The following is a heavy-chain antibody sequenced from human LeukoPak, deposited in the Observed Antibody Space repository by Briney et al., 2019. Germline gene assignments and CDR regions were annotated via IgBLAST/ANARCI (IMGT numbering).Heavy chain of an antibody. J-gene: IGHJ4*02. CDR3: AKSPVRYFDWLSGVYFDY. CDR1: GFTFSSYA. Sequence: GGSLRLSCAASGFTFSSYAMSWVRQAPGKGLEWVSAISGSGGSTYYADSVKGRFTISRDNSKNTLYLQMNSLTAEDTAVYYCAKSPVRYFDWLSGVYFDYWGQGTLVTVSS. CDR2: ISGSGGST. D-gene: IGHD3-9*01. V-gene: IGHV3-23*01.